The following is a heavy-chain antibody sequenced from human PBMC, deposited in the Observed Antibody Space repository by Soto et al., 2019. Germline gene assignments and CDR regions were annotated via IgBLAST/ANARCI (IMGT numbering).Heavy chain of an antibody. J-gene: IGHJ3*02. CDR3: AKDRTVRAGADYDAFDI. CDR2: ISWNSGSI. Sequence: GGSLRLSCAASGFTFDDYAMHWVRQAPGKGLEWVSGISWNSGSIGYADSVKGRFTISRDNAKNSLYLQMNSLRAEDTALYYCAKDRTVRAGADYDAFDICGQGTIVTVSS. CDR1: GFTFDDYA. V-gene: IGHV3-9*01. D-gene: IGHD4-17*01.